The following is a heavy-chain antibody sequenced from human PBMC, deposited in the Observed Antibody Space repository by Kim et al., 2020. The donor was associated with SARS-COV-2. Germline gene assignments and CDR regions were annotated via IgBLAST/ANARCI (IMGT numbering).Heavy chain of an antibody. V-gene: IGHV3-23*01. D-gene: IGHD3-10*01. CDR2: ISGSGGST. Sequence: GGSLRLSCAASGFTFSSYAMSLVRQAPGKGLEWVSAISGSGGSTYYADSVKGRFTISRDNSKNTLYLQMNSLRAEDTAVYYCAKDNKYYYGSGSYTFQEYWGQGTLVTVSS. J-gene: IGHJ4*02. CDR3: AKDNKYYYGSGSYTFQEY. CDR1: GFTFSSYA.